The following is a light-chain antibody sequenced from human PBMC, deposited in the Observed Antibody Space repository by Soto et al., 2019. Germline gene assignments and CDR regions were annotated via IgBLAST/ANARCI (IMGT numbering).Light chain of an antibody. V-gene: IGKV1-5*01. Sequence: IPITPSPSTLSASVGDKVTITFPASQSISTRLAWYQQKPGKAPKLLIYDASSLESGVPSRFSGSGSGTEFTLTISSLQPDDFATYYCQQYNVYSRTFGQGTKVDIK. CDR1: QSISTR. CDR2: DAS. CDR3: QQYNVYSRT. J-gene: IGKJ1*01.